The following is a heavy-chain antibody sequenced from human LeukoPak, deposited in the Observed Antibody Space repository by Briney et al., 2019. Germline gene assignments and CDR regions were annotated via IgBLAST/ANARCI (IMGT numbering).Heavy chain of an antibody. D-gene: IGHD2-2*02. J-gene: IGHJ5*01. V-gene: IGHV4-61*01. CDR3: ARDRYTINWFDP. CDR2: IYYSGST. CDR1: GGSVSSVSYY. Sequence: SETLSLTCTVSGGSVSSVSYYWSWIRQPPGKGLEWIGYIYYSGSTNYNPSLKSRVTMSVDTSKNQSSLRLSSVTAADTAVYYCARDRYTINWFDPWGQGTLVTVSS.